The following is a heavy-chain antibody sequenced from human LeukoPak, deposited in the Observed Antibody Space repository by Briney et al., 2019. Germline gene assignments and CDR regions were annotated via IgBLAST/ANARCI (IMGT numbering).Heavy chain of an antibody. Sequence: GGSLRLSCAASGFTVSINYMSWVRQAPGKGLEWVSVIYSGGSTYYADSAKGRFTISRDNSKNTLYLQMNSLRAEDTAVYYCARDSISGAVAGYYFDYWGQGTLVTVSS. D-gene: IGHD6-19*01. CDR2: IYSGGST. J-gene: IGHJ4*02. CDR1: GFTVSINY. V-gene: IGHV3-53*01. CDR3: ARDSISGAVAGYYFDY.